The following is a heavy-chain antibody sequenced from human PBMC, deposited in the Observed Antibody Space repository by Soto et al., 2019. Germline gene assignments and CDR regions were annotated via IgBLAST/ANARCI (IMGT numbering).Heavy chain of an antibody. CDR3: AREDGSGGYSFDI. CDR1: GFTFSTFN. CDR2: ISSSSIYI. Sequence: PGGSLRLSCAASGFTFSTFNMNWVRQAPGKGLEWVSSISSSSIYIYYGDSVEGRFTVSRDNAKSSLYLQMNSLRVEDMAVYYCAREDGSGGYSFDIWGQGTMVTVSS. V-gene: IGHV3-21*01. D-gene: IGHD3-22*01. J-gene: IGHJ3*02.